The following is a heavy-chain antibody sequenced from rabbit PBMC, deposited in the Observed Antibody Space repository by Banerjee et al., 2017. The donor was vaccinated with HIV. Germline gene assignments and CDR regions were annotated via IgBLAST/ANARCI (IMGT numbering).Heavy chain of an antibody. V-gene: IGHV1S45*01. J-gene: IGHJ4*01. D-gene: IGHD1-1*01. Sequence: QEQLEESGGGLVKPGGTLTLTCTASGSDISSYAISWVRQAPGKGLEWIACIYADYNDNSYYANWAKGRFTISKTSSTTVTLQMTSLTAADTATYFCAREYANSAGYFSLWGPGTLVTVS. CDR2: IYADYNDNS. CDR1: GSDISSYA. CDR3: AREYANSAGYFSL.